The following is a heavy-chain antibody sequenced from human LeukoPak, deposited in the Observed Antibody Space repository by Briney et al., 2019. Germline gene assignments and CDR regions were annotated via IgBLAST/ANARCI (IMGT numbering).Heavy chain of an antibody. CDR2: IYSGGST. J-gene: IGHJ4*02. CDR1: GFTVSSNY. CDR3: AKRNRRDSSGYPAPFDY. D-gene: IGHD3-22*01. V-gene: IGHV3-66*04. Sequence: PGGSMRLSWSASGFTVSSNYMSWVRQAPGKGLEWVSVIYSGGSTYYADCVKGRFTISRDNSKNTLYLQMTSLRAEDTAVYYCAKRNRRDSSGYPAPFDYWGQGTLVTVSS.